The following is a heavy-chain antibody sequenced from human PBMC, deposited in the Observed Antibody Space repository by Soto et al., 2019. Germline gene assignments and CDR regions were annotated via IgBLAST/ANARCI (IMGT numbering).Heavy chain of an antibody. CDR3: ARGWVKIFGVNGF. CDR1: GYTFNTFG. Sequence: IQLMQSAGEVKRPGASVKVSCKASGYTFNTFGITWVRQAPGQGLEWMGCISGYGGKRDYSRKLQGRNTMTADPSTSTSYRELRNLTSEHTAVYYCARGWVKIFGVNGFWGQGTLVTVSS. CDR2: ISGYGGKR. V-gene: IGHV1-18*01. J-gene: IGHJ4*02. D-gene: IGHD3-3*01.